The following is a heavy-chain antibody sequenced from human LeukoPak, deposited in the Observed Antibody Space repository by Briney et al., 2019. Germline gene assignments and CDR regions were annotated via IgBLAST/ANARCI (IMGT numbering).Heavy chain of an antibody. J-gene: IGHJ4*02. CDR3: ARVLRGYSYGYIFY. CDR1: GFTFSSYA. Sequence: GGSLRLSCAASGFTFSSYAMHWVRQAPGKGLEWVAVISYDGSNKYYADSVKGRFTIPRDNSKNTLYLQMNSLRAEDTAVYYCARVLRGYSYGYIFYWGQGTPVTVSS. V-gene: IGHV3-30-3*01. CDR2: ISYDGSNK. D-gene: IGHD5-18*01.